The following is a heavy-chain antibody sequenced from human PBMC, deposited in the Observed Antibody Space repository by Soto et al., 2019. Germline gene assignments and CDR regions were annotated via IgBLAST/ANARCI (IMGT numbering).Heavy chain of an antibody. J-gene: IGHJ4*02. V-gene: IGHV3-23*01. CDR3: AKDRDYPRDQFHY. CDR1: GFTFTYYA. CDR2: ISANGQGI. D-gene: IGHD2-2*01. Sequence: HPGGSLRRSCTASGFTFTYYAFSWVRQAPGKGLEWVSAISANGQGIYYADSVRGRFTISRDNSKNTVFLHMDSLRAEDTAVYYCAKDRDYPRDQFHYWGQGTLVTVSS.